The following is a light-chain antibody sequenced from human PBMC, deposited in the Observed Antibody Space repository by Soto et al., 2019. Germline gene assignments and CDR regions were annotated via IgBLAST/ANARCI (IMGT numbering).Light chain of an antibody. CDR3: QQYNKWPIT. V-gene: IGKV3-15*01. J-gene: IGKJ5*01. Sequence: EIVMTQSPATLSVSPGERATLSCRASQSVSSNLAWYQQKPGQAHRLLIYGASTGATGFPARFSGSGSGTEFTLTISSLQSEDFAVYYCQQYNKWPITFGQGTRLEIK. CDR1: QSVSSN. CDR2: GAS.